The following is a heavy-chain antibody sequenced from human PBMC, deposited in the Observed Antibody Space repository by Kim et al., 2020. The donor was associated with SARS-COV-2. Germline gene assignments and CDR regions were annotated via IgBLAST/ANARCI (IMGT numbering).Heavy chain of an antibody. J-gene: IGHJ4*02. V-gene: IGHV3-23*01. CDR2: ISGSGGST. CDR3: AKVKWRLEYCGGDCYPAFDY. CDR1: GFTFSSYA. D-gene: IGHD2-21*02. Sequence: GGSLRLSCAASGFTFSSYAMSWVRQAPGKGLEWVSAISGSGGSTYYADSVKGRFTISRDNSKNTLYLQMNSLRAEDTAVYYCAKVKWRLEYCGGDCYPAFDYWGQGTLVTVSS.